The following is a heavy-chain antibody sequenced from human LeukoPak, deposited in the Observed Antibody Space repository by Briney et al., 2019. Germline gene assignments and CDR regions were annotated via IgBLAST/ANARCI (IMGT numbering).Heavy chain of an antibody. V-gene: IGHV4-4*02. CDR1: GGSISSGTW. D-gene: IGHD4-17*01. Sequence: SETLSLTCAASGGSISSGTWWSWVRQPPGKGLEWIGEIYHSGSTNYNPSLKSRATISVDKSKNQFSLKLTSATAADTAVYYCARNPGSDYPDWWGQGTLVTVSS. J-gene: IGHJ4*02. CDR2: IYHSGST. CDR3: ARNPGSDYPDW.